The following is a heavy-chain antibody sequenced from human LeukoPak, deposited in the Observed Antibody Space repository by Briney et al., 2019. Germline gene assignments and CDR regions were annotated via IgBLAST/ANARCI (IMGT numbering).Heavy chain of an antibody. CDR3: AKDRVRGYEYGGGRKGHRLDY. Sequence: PGGSLRLSCAASGFTFSSYAMSWVRQAPGKGLEWASAISGSGGSTYYADSVKGRFTISRDNSKNTLYLQMNSLRAEDTAVYYCAKDRVRGYEYGGGRKGHRLDYWGQGTLVTVSS. CDR2: ISGSGGST. V-gene: IGHV3-23*01. D-gene: IGHD5-12*01. CDR1: GFTFSSYA. J-gene: IGHJ4*02.